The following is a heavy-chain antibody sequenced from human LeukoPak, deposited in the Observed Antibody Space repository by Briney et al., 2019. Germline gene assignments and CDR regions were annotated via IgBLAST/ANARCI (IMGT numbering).Heavy chain of an antibody. V-gene: IGHV1-3*01. CDR1: GYTFTSYA. J-gene: IGHJ6*02. CDR2: INAGNGNT. D-gene: IGHD5-12*01. Sequence: ASVKVSCKASGYTFTSYAMHWVRQAPGQRLEWMRWINAGNGNTKYSQKFQGRVTITRDTSASTAYMELSSLRSEDTAVYYCARPRDSGYDSNGMDVWGQGTTVTVSS. CDR3: ARPRDSGYDSNGMDV.